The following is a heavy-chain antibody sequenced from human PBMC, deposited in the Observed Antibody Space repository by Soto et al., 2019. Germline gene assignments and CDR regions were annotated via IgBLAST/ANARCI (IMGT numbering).Heavy chain of an antibody. V-gene: IGHV3-30*18. CDR1: GFTFSSYG. D-gene: IGHD6-13*01. Sequence: QVQLVESGGGVVQPGRSLRLSCAASGFTFSSYGMHWVRQAPGKGLEWVAVISYDGSNKYYADSVKGRFTISRDNSKNTLYLQMNSLRAEDTAVYYCAKEAAAGADDAFDIWGQGTMVTVSS. CDR2: ISYDGSNK. J-gene: IGHJ3*02. CDR3: AKEAAAGADDAFDI.